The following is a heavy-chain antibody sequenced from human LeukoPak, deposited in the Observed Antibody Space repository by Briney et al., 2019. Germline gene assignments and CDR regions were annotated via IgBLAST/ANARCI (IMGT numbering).Heavy chain of an antibody. J-gene: IGHJ4*02. CDR3: ARGLSGHSIFGSGLSDY. D-gene: IGHD3-22*01. CDR1: GFSVSTNY. CDR2: LYDSNEN. V-gene: IGHV3-53*05. Sequence: GGSLRLSCVASGFSVSTNYMNWVRQAPGKGPEWVSVLYDSNENFYLAAVEGRFFISRDSPTNTFYLQMNSLRPEDTAVYYCARGLSGHSIFGSGLSDYWGRGTLVTVSS.